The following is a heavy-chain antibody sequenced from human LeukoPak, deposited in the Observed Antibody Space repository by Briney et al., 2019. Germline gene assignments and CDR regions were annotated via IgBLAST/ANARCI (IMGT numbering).Heavy chain of an antibody. CDR2: ISSSCGST. CDR1: GFTFSDSY. CDR3: ATGKRRYSN. J-gene: IGHJ4*02. V-gene: IGHV3-11*01. Sequence: GGSLRPSCAASGFTFSDSYMSWIRQAPGKGLEWLSYISSSCGSTYYAVSVKGRFTISRDNANNSLYLQMNSLRADDTAIYYCATGKRRYSNWGQGTLVTVSS. D-gene: IGHD3-9*01.